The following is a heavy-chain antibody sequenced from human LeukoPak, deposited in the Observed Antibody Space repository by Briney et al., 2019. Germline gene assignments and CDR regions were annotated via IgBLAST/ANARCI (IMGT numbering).Heavy chain of an antibody. CDR2: IRNKANSYAT. CDR1: GFTFGAST. V-gene: IGHV3-73*01. J-gene: IGHJ4*02. CDR3: TRVYSYGYDY. Sequence: GGPLRLSCAASGFTFGASTMHWVRQASGKGLEWVGHIRNKANSYATAYAASVKGRFTISRDDLKTTAYLRMNSLKTEDTAVYYCTRVYSYGYDYWGQGTLVTVSS. D-gene: IGHD5-18*01.